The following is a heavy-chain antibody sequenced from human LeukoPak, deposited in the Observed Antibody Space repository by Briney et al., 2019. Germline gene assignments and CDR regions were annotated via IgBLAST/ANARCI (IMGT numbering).Heavy chain of an antibody. V-gene: IGHV3-30-3*01. Sequence: GRSLRLSCAASGFTFSNYFMHWVRQAPGKGLEWVADIANDGSHTFYVESVKGRFTFSRDNSKNTLYLQMNSLRVEDTAVYFCARERQDTIIHSGAFDIWGQGTMVTVSS. D-gene: IGHD3-10*01. CDR2: IANDGSHT. J-gene: IGHJ3*02. CDR1: GFTFSNYF. CDR3: ARERQDTIIHSGAFDI.